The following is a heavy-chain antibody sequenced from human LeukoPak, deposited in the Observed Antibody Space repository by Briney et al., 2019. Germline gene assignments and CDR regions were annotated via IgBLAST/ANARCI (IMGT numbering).Heavy chain of an antibody. V-gene: IGHV3-30*04. D-gene: IGHD2-15*01. CDR3: ARDLRWSHYWYFDR. CDR1: RFTFSSYS. Sequence: GSLRLSCAASRFTFSSYSLHWVRQAPGKGLESVAVISYDGSSEYYADSVRGRFTISRDNSKNTLYLQMNSLGAEDTAVFYCARDLRWSHYWYFDRWGRGTLVTVSS. J-gene: IGHJ2*01. CDR2: ISYDGSSE.